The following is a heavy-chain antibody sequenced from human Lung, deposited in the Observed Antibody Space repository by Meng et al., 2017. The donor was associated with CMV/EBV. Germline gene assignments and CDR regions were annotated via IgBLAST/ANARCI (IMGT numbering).Heavy chain of an antibody. CDR1: FNNYG. Sequence: FNNYGLIWVRQAPRKGLEWVGGINAYSRNTNYAQKIQDRVTMTTHTSSNTAYMELRSLRSDDTAIYYCARVVVHYYARGDNADYSDYWGQGTLVTVSS. CDR3: ARVVVHYYARGDNADYSDY. J-gene: IGHJ4*02. D-gene: IGHD3-10*02. V-gene: IGHV1-18*04. CDR2: INAYSRNT.